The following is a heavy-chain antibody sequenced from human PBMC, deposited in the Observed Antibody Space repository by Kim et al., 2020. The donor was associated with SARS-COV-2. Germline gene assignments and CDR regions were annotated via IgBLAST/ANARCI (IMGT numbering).Heavy chain of an antibody. CDR2: IYPGDSDT. J-gene: IGHJ4*02. CDR3: ARPRGSYCGGDCYPNYFDY. V-gene: IGHV5-51*01. Sequence: GESLKISCKGSGYSFTSYWIGWVRQMPGKGLEWMGIIYPGDSDTRYIPSFQGQVTISADKSISTAYLQWSSLKASDTAMYYCARPRGSYCGGDCYPNYFDYWGQGTLVTVSS. D-gene: IGHD2-21*02. CDR1: GYSFTSYW.